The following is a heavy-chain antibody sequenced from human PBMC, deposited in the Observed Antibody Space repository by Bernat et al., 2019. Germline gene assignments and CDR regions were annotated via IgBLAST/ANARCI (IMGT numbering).Heavy chain of an antibody. Sequence: EVQLVESGGGLVQPGGSLRLSCAASGFTFSSYWMSWVRQAPGKGLEWVANIKQDGSEKYYVDSVKGRFTISRDNAKNSLYLQMNSLRVEDTAVYYCARDKVKYYGSESYLDYWGQGTLVTGSS. CDR2: IKQDGSEK. D-gene: IGHD3-10*01. CDR1: GFTFSSYW. J-gene: IGHJ4*02. CDR3: ARDKVKYYGSESYLDY. V-gene: IGHV3-7*01.